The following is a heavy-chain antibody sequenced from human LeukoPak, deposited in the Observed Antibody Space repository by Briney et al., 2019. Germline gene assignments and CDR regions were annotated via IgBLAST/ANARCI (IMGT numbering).Heavy chain of an antibody. Sequence: GGSLRLSCAASGFTFSSYGMHWVRQAPGKGLEWVSGISGTGGTTYYVDSVKGRFTISRDNSKNTLFLQMNSLRADDTAVYYCAKSSPRPGDRWGQGTLVIVSS. J-gene: IGHJ5*02. CDR1: GFTFSSYG. V-gene: IGHV3-23*01. CDR2: ISGTGGTT. CDR3: AKSSPRPGDR. D-gene: IGHD6-6*01.